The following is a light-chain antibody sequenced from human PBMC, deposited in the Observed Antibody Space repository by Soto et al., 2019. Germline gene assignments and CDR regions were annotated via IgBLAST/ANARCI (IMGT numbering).Light chain of an antibody. V-gene: IGKV3-20*01. CDR1: QSVPKNY. CDR2: GPS. J-gene: IGKJ1*01. CDR3: HQYATSPQT. Sequence: EIVLTQSPGTLSLSPGERATLSCRASQSVPKNYLAWYQHKPGQAPRLLIYGPSSRATGIPDRFSGSGSGTDFTLSISRLETEDCAVYYCHQYATSPQTFGQGTKVEIK.